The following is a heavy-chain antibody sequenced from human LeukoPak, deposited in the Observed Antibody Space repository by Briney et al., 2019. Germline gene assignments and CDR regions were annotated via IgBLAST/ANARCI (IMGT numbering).Heavy chain of an antibody. CDR1: GYSFTSYW. J-gene: IGHJ4*02. CDR2: ISASGGGT. CDR3: AKEVTPGALLYGPFDY. Sequence: GESLKISCKGSGYSFTSYWIGWVRQAPGKGLEWVSAISASGGGTYYADSVKGRFTISRDNSRNTLYLQMNSLRAEDTAIYYCAKEVTPGALLYGPFDYWGQGTLVTVSS. V-gene: IGHV3-23*01. D-gene: IGHD4-23*01.